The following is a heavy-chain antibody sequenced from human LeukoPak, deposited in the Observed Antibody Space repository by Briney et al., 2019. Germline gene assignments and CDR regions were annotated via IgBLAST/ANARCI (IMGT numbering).Heavy chain of an antibody. CDR2: ISSSSSYR. CDR3: ARIGNTAMVMVF. Sequence: GGSLRLSCAASGFTLSSYSMNWVRQAPGKGLEWVSSISSSSSYRYYADSVKGRFTISRDNAKNSLYLQMNSLRAEDTAVYYCARIGNTAMVMVFWGQGTLVTVSS. CDR1: GFTLSSYS. V-gene: IGHV3-21*01. D-gene: IGHD5-18*01. J-gene: IGHJ4*02.